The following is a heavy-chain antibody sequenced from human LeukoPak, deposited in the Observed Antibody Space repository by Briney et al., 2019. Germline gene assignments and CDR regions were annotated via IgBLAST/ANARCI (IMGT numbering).Heavy chain of an antibody. CDR2: IKVDGSQT. J-gene: IGHJ4*02. V-gene: IGHV3-7*01. D-gene: IGHD4-23*01. CDR3: ARGGGTDGGF. CDR1: GFTFSGFW. Sequence: GGSLRLSCAASGFTFSGFWMSWVRQTPGKGLEWVANIKVDGSQTSYVDSVKGRFTISRDNSKNSLYLQMNSLRVEDTGVYYCARGGGTDGGFWGQGTLVTVSS.